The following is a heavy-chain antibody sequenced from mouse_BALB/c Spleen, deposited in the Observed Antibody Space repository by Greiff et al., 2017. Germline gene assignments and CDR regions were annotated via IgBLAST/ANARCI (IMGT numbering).Heavy chain of an antibody. D-gene: IGHD1-2*01. CDR2: IYPGDGDT. CDR1: GYAFSSSW. J-gene: IGHJ4*01. CDR3: ARGFTTATLYAMDY. Sequence: QVQLQQSGPELVKPGASVKISCKASGYAFSSSWMNWVKQRPGQGLEWIGRIYPGDGDTNYNGKFKGKATLTADKSSSTAYMQLSSLTSVDSAVYFCARGFTTATLYAMDYWGQGTSVTVSS. V-gene: IGHV1-82*01.